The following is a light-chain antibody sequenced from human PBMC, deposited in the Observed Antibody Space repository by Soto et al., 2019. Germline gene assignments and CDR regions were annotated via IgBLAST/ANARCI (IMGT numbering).Light chain of an antibody. Sequence: AIQMTQSPSSLSASIGDRVTITCRASQGIRNDLGWYQQKPGKAPKVLIYASSNLHSGVPSRFSGSGSGTDFTLTISSLQPGDFATYYCLQDYNYPHTFGPGTKVDIK. V-gene: IGKV1-6*01. J-gene: IGKJ3*01. CDR1: QGIRND. CDR2: ASS. CDR3: LQDYNYPHT.